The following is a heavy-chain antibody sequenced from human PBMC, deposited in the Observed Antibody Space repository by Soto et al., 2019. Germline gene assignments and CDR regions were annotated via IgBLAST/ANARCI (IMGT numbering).Heavy chain of an antibody. J-gene: IGHJ4*02. CDR1: GYTFTGYY. V-gene: IGHV1-2*02. CDR2: ISPKSGGT. CDR3: ARPPGYVSDWYYFDL. D-gene: IGHD3-9*01. Sequence: ASVKVSCKASGYTFTGYYMHWVRQAPGQGFEWMGRISPKSGGTNYAQKFQGRVTMTWDTSLNTAYMELSSLMFEGTAVYYCARPPGYVSDWYYFDLWGQGTLVTVSS.